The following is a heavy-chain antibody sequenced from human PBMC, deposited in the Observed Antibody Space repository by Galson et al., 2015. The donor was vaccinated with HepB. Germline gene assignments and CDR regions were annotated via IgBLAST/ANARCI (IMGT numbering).Heavy chain of an antibody. CDR2: IIYDGSNK. Sequence: SLRLSCAASRFTFSTYAMHWVRQAPGKGLEWVAVIIYDGSNKYYADSVKGRITISRDNSKNTLYLQMNSLRAEDTAVYYCARDHTVNVHYYYMDVWGTGTTVTVSS. CDR1: RFTFSTYA. J-gene: IGHJ6*03. D-gene: IGHD4-11*01. V-gene: IGHV3-30-3*01. CDR3: ARDHTVNVHYYYMDV.